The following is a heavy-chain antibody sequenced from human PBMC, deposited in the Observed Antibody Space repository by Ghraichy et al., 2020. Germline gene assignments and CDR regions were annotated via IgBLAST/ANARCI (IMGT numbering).Heavy chain of an antibody. CDR3: ARVIVLMPTGWFDP. CDR2: IYYSGST. D-gene: IGHD2/OR15-2a*01. Sequence: SETLSLTCTVSGGSISSSSYYWGWIRQPPGKGLEWIGSIYYSGSTYYNPSLKSRVTISVDTSKNQFSLKLSSVTAADTAVYYCARVIVLMPTGWFDPWVQGTLVTVSS. V-gene: IGHV4-39*01. J-gene: IGHJ5*02. CDR1: GGSISSSSYY.